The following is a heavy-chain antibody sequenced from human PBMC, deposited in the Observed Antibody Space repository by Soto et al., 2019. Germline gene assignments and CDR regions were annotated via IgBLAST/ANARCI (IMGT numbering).Heavy chain of an antibody. D-gene: IGHD1-1*01. CDR3: AKEQLERHFGFDY. Sequence: GGSLRLSCAAFGLNFRNYAMSWVRQAPGKGLEWVSGISDSGDGTYYRNSVEGRFTISRDNSKNTLYLQMNSLRDEDTAVYYCAKEQLERHFGFDYWGQGALVTVS. V-gene: IGHV3-23*01. CDR1: GLNFRNYA. CDR2: ISDSGDGT. J-gene: IGHJ4*02.